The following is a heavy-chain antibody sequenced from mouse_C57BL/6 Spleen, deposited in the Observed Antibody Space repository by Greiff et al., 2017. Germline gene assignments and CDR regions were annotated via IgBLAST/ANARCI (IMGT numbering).Heavy chain of an antibody. CDR2: ISSGSSTI. CDR1: GFTFSDYG. J-gene: IGHJ4*01. Sequence: EVQLKQSGGGLVKPGGSLKLSCAASGFTFSDYGMHWVRQAPEKGLEWVAYISSGSSTIYYADTVKGRFTISRDNAKNTLFLQMTSLRSEDTAMYYCARSTTVVEDAMDYWGQGTSVTVSS. D-gene: IGHD1-1*01. CDR3: ARSTTVVEDAMDY. V-gene: IGHV5-17*01.